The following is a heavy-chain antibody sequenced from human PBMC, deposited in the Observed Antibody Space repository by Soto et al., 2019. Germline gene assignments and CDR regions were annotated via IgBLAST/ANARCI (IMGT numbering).Heavy chain of an antibody. CDR3: AHTSYGDLNYNWFDP. CDR2: IYWDDDK. Sequence: QITLKESGPTLVKPTQTLTLTCTFSGFSLSTSGVGVGCIRQPPGKAREWLALIYWDDDKRYSPSLKSRLTITQDTSKNQVVLTMTNMDPVDTATYYGAHTSYGDLNYNWFDPWGQGTLVTVSS. V-gene: IGHV2-5*02. CDR1: GFSLSTSGVG. D-gene: IGHD4-17*01. J-gene: IGHJ5*02.